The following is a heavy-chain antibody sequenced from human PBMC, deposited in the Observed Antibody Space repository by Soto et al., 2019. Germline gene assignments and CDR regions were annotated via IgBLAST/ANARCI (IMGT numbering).Heavy chain of an antibody. CDR1: GGSISSSSYY. Sequence: SETLSLTCTVSGGSISSSSYYWGWIRQPPGKGLEWIGSIYYSGSTYYNPSLKSRVTISVDTSKNQFSLKLSSVTAADTAVYYCARTIHGDYVGYYSYYMDVWGKGTTVTV. J-gene: IGHJ6*03. V-gene: IGHV4-39*01. CDR2: IYYSGST. CDR3: ARTIHGDYVGYYSYYMDV. D-gene: IGHD4-17*01.